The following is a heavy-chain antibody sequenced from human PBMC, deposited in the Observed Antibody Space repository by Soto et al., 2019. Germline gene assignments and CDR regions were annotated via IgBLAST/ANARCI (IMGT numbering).Heavy chain of an antibody. CDR1: GVSISSGGYY. J-gene: IGHJ6*02. Sequence: SETLSLTCTVSGVSISSGGYYWSWIRQHPGKGLEWIGYIYYSGSTYYNPSLKSRVTISVDTSKNQFSLKLSSVTAADTAVYYCARGDVDTAMVTGYYGMDVWGQGTTVTVSS. D-gene: IGHD5-18*01. V-gene: IGHV4-31*03. CDR2: IYYSGST. CDR3: ARGDVDTAMVTGYYGMDV.